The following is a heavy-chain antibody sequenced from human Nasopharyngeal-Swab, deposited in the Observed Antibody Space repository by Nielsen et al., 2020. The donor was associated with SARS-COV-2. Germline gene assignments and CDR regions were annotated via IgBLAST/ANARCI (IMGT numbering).Heavy chain of an antibody. J-gene: IGHJ3*02. Sequence: SETLSLTCTVSGGSISSGDYYWSWIRQPPGKGLEWIGYIYYSGSTYYNPPLKSRVTISVDTSKNQFSLKLSSVTAADTAVYYCARVIDLGAFDIWGQGTMVTVSS. V-gene: IGHV4-30-4*01. CDR1: GGSISSGDYY. CDR2: IYYSGST. CDR3: ARVIDLGAFDI.